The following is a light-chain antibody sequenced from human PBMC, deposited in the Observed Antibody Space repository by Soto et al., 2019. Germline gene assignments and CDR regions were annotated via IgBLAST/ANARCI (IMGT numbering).Light chain of an antibody. CDR3: SSYTSSSNLI. CDR2: DVN. Sequence: QSVLTQPASVSGSPGQSITISCTGTSSYVGGYNYVSWYQHHTGRAPKLVIYDVNNRPAGISNRFSGSKSDNTASLIIFGLQAEDEADYYCSSYTSSSNLIFGGGTKVTVL. V-gene: IGLV2-14*03. J-gene: IGLJ2*01. CDR1: SSYVGGYNY.